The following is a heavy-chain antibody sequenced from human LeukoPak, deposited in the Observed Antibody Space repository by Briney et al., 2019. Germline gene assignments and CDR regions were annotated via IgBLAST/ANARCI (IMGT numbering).Heavy chain of an antibody. Sequence: ASVKVSCKASGYSFTSYGISWVRQAPGQGLEWMGWISAFNGNTNYAQKLQGRVTMTTDTSTSTAYMELRSLRSEDAAVYYCARDFCSSTSCYFDSWGHGTLFTVSS. J-gene: IGHJ4*01. D-gene: IGHD2-2*01. CDR1: GYSFTSYG. CDR2: ISAFNGNT. V-gene: IGHV1-18*01. CDR3: ARDFCSSTSCYFDS.